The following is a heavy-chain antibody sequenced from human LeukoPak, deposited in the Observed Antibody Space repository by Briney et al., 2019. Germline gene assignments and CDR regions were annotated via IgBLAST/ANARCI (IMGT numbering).Heavy chain of an antibody. CDR3: ARQGSAYNFDF. D-gene: IGHD2-15*01. CDR1: GGSISSSSYY. J-gene: IGHJ4*02. Sequence: SETLSLTCTVSGGSISSSSYYWGWIRQPPGKELQWIASVYYSGRTNYSPSLKSRVTISVDTSEKQFSLQLNSVTAADTAVYYCARQGSAYNFDFWGQGLLDTVSS. V-gene: IGHV4-39*01. CDR2: VYYSGRT.